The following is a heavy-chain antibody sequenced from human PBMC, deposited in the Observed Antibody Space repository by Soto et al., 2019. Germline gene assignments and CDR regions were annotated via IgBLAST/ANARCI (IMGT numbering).Heavy chain of an antibody. Sequence: ASVKVSCKASGGTYSSYTISWVRQAPGQGLEWMGRIIPILGIANYAQRFQGRVTITADKSTSTAYMELSSLRSEDTAVYYCARDPLSNSGSSYWGQGTLVTVSS. CDR2: IIPILGIA. V-gene: IGHV1-69*04. D-gene: IGHD1-26*01. CDR1: GGTYSSYT. CDR3: ARDPLSNSGSSY. J-gene: IGHJ4*02.